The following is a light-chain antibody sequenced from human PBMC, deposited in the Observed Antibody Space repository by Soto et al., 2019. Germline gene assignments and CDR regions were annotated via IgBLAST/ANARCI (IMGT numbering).Light chain of an antibody. CDR1: QSVRSSY. Sequence: EVVLTQSPGTLSLATGERATLSCRASQSVRSSYLAWYQQKPGQAPRLLIYGASSRTTGIPDRFSGSGSETDFTLTISRLEPEDSAVYYCQQYGGSPPKLTFGGGTKVEIK. CDR2: GAS. V-gene: IGKV3-20*01. CDR3: QQYGGSPPKLT. J-gene: IGKJ4*01.